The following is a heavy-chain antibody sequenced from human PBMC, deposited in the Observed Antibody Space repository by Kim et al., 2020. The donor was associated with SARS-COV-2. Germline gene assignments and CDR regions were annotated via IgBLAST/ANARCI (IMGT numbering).Heavy chain of an antibody. Sequence: SETLSLTCTVSGGSISSSSYYWGWIRQPPGKGLEWIGSIYYSGSTYYNPSLKSRVTISVDTSKNQFSLKLSSVTAADTAVYYCARLHSSHRGGGYWGQGTLVTVSS. CDR1: GGSISSSSYY. J-gene: IGHJ4*02. CDR2: IYYSGST. CDR3: ARLHSSHRGGGY. D-gene: IGHD3-10*01. V-gene: IGHV4-39*01.